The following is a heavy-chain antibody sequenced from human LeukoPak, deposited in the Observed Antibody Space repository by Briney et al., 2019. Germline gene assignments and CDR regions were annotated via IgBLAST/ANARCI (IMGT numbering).Heavy chain of an antibody. Sequence: PVASVKVSCKASGYTFTSYGISWVRQAPGQGLEWMGWISAYNGNTNYAQKLQGRVTMTTDTSTNTAYMELTSLRSDDTAIYFCARGSSSQYFRFWGQGTLVTVSS. CDR1: GYTFTSYG. D-gene: IGHD3-10*01. CDR2: ISAYNGNT. CDR3: ARGSSSQYFRF. V-gene: IGHV1-18*01. J-gene: IGHJ1*01.